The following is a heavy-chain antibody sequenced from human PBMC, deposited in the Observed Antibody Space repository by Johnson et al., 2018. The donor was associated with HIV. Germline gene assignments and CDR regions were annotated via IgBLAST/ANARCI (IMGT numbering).Heavy chain of an antibody. Sequence: QMLLVESGGGVVQPGRSLRLSCAASGFTFSSYAMHWVRQAPGKGLEWVAVISYDGSNKYYADSVKGRFTISRDNSKNTLNLQMNSLKAEDTAGYYCARVQVAMATIGYAFDIWGQGTMVTVSS. V-gene: IGHV3-30-3*01. CDR3: ARVQVAMATIGYAFDI. CDR2: ISYDGSNK. CDR1: GFTFSSYA. D-gene: IGHD5-12*01. J-gene: IGHJ3*02.